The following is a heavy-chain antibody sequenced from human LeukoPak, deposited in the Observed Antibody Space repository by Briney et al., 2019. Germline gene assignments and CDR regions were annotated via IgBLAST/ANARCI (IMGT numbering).Heavy chain of an antibody. J-gene: IGHJ4*02. CDR3: ARVTAMVENFGY. CDR2: ISYDGSNK. CDR1: GFTFSSYA. D-gene: IGHD5-18*01. V-gene: IGHV3-30-3*01. Sequence: GGSLRLSCAASGFTFSSYAMHWVRQAPGKGLEWVAVISYDGSNKYYADSVKGRFTISRDNSKNTLYLQMNSLRAEDTAVYYCARVTAMVENFGYWGQGTLVPVSS.